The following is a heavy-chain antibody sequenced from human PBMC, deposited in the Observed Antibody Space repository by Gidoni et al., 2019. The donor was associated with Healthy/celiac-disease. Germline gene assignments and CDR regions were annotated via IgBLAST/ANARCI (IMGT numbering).Heavy chain of an antibody. Sequence: QVQLVQSGAEVKKPGASVKVSCKASGSTFTSYYMHWVRQAPGQGLEWMGIINPSGGSTSYAQKFQGRVTMTRDTSTSTVYMELSSLRSEDKAVYYCARGLERNAIWFDPWGQGTLVTVSS. D-gene: IGHD1-1*01. CDR1: GSTFTSYY. CDR3: ARGLERNAIWFDP. J-gene: IGHJ5*02. CDR2: INPSGGST. V-gene: IGHV1-46*01.